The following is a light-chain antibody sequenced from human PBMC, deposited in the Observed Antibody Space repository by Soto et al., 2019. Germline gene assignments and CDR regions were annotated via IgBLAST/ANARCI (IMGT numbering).Light chain of an antibody. J-gene: IGLJ3*02. Sequence: QPVLTQPPSVSGAPGQRVTISCTGSSSHIGAGYDVHWYQQLPGTAPKLLIYGNSNRPSGVPDRFSGSKSGTSASLAITGLQAEDEADYYCQSYDSSLSGWVFGGRTKVTVL. CDR1: SSHIGAGYD. V-gene: IGLV1-40*01. CDR3: QSYDSSLSGWV. CDR2: GNS.